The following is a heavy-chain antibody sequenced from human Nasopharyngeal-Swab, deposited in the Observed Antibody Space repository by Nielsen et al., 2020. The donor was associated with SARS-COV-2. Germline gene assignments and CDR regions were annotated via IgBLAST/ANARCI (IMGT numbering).Heavy chain of an antibody. Sequence: GESLKISCAASGFTFSDFYMTWIRQAPGKGLEWISTISGSSTHTDYADSVKGRFTISRDDAKNSLYLQMNSLRAEDTAVYYCAKDYDIGYWGQGTLVTVSS. CDR3: AKDYDIGY. J-gene: IGHJ4*02. D-gene: IGHD3-9*01. CDR2: ISGSSTHT. V-gene: IGHV3-11*05. CDR1: GFTFSDFY.